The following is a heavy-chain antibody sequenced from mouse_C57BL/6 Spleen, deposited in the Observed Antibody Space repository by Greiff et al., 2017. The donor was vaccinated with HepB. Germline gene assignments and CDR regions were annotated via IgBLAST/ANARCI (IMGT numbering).Heavy chain of an antibody. CDR2: INYDGSSP. CDR1: GFTFSDYY. CDR3: ARDEPPFDY. V-gene: IGHV5-16*01. Sequence: EVQLMESEGGLVQPGSSMKLSCTASGFTFSDYYMVGVRQVPEKGLEWVANINYDGSSPYYLDSLKRRFIISRDNAKNILYLQMSSLKSEDTATYKCARDEPPFDYWGQGRSDTVSS. J-gene: IGHJ4*01.